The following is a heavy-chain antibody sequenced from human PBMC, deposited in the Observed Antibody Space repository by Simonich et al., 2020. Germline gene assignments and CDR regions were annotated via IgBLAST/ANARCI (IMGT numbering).Heavy chain of an antibody. Sequence: EVQLVESGGGLVQPGGSLRLSCAASGFTFSSYWMSWVRQAPGKGLDRVAKIKQDGGEKYYVDSEKGRFTITRNNAKNSLYRQMNSLRAEDTAVYYCARFRGRYFDWLFDYWGQGTLVTVSS. J-gene: IGHJ4*02. CDR2: IKQDGGEK. CDR3: ARFRGRYFDWLFDY. D-gene: IGHD3-9*01. CDR1: GFTFSSYW. V-gene: IGHV3-7*01.